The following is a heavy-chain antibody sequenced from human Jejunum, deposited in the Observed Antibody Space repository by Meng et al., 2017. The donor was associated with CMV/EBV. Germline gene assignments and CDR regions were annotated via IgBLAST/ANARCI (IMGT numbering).Heavy chain of an antibody. Sequence: WAASGLTVGGNSMTWVRQAPGKGLEWVSIIYSGGSTYYADSVKGRFTVSRDYSKNTVSLQMNSLRVEDTAVYYCARRLLTVTGPFDFWGQGALVTVSS. CDR3: ARRLLTVTGPFDF. J-gene: IGHJ4*02. V-gene: IGHV3-53*01. CDR1: GLTVGGNS. D-gene: IGHD4/OR15-4a*01. CDR2: IYSGGST.